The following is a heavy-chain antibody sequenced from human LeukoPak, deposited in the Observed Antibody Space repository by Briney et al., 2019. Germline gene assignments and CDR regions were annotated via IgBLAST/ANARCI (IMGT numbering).Heavy chain of an antibody. J-gene: IGHJ5*02. CDR3: ARDRYCSSTSCYRWFDP. CDR1: GYTFTGYY. CDR2: INPNSGGT. Sequence: ASVKVSCKASGYTFTGYYIHWVRQAPGQGLEWMGWINPNSGGTNYAQKCQGRVTMTRHTSISTAYMELSRLRSDDTAVYYCARDRYCSSTSCYRWFDPWGQGTLVTVSS. V-gene: IGHV1-2*02. D-gene: IGHD2-2*01.